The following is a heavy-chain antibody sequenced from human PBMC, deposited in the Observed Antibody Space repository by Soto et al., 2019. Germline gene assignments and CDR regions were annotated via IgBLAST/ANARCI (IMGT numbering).Heavy chain of an antibody. V-gene: IGHV3-33*01. J-gene: IGHJ5*02. D-gene: IGHD3-22*01. CDR1: GFTFSSYG. CDR3: ARDRDYYDSSGYSNWFDP. CDR2: IWYDGSNK. Sequence: GGSLRLSCAASGFTFSSYGMHWVRQAPGKGLEWVAVIWYDGSNKYYADSVKGRFTISRDNSKNTLYLQMNSLRAEDTAVYYCARDRDYYDSSGYSNWFDPWGQGTLVTVSS.